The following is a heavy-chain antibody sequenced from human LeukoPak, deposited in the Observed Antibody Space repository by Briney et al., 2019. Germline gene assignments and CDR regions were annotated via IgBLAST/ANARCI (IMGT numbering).Heavy chain of an antibody. D-gene: IGHD2-15*01. J-gene: IGHJ4*02. CDR1: GFTFGDYA. CDR3: TRSDLGYCSGGSCSRDY. CDR2: IRSKAYGGTT. V-gene: IGHV3-49*04. Sequence: GGSLRLSCTASGFTFGDYAMSWVRQAPGKELEWVGFIRSKAYGGTTEYAASVKGRFTISRDDSKSIAYLQMNSLKTEDTAVYYCTRSDLGYCSGGSCSRDYWGQGTLVTVSS.